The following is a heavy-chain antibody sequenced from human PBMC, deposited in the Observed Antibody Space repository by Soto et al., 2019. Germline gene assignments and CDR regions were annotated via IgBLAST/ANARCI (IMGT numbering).Heavy chain of an antibody. Sequence: ASVKVSCKASGYTFTSYGISWVRQAPGQGLEWMGWISAYNGNTNYAQKLPGRVTMTTDTSTSTAYMELWSLRSDDTAADCRASRNYYDSSGRGAFDIWGQRTKV. V-gene: IGHV1-18*04. CDR2: ISAYNGNT. J-gene: IGHJ3*02. CDR1: GYTFTSYG. CDR3: ASRNYYDSSGRGAFDI. D-gene: IGHD3-22*01.